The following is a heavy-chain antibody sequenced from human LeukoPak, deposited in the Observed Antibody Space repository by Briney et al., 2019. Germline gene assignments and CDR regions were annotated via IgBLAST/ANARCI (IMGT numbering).Heavy chain of an antibody. CDR2: ISAYNGNT. CDR3: ARVFSGSYIPGFDY. D-gene: IGHD1-26*01. V-gene: IGHV1-18*01. CDR1: GYTFTSYG. Sequence: ASVKVSCKASGYTFTSYGISWVRQAPGQGLEWMGWISAYNGNTNYAQKLQGRVTMTTDTSTSTAYMELRSLRSDDTAVYYCARVFSGSYIPGFDYWGQGTLVTVSS. J-gene: IGHJ4*02.